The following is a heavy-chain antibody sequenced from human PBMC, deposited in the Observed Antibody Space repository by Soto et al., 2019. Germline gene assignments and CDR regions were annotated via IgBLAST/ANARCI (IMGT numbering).Heavy chain of an antibody. J-gene: IGHJ6*02. CDR1: GFTFSVYW. CDR3: ARPGYSNYGPGVDV. Sequence: EVQLVESGGGLVQPGGPLRLSCAASGFTFSVYWMHWVRQAPGKGLVWVSRIDSDGSTTSYADSVKGRFTISRDNAKSTLYLHMNSLRAEDTAVYYCARPGYSNYGPGVDVWGQGTTVTVSS. V-gene: IGHV3-74*01. D-gene: IGHD4-4*01. CDR2: IDSDGSTT.